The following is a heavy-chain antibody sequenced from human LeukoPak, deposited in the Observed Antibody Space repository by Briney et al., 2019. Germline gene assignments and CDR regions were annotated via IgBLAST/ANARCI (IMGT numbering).Heavy chain of an antibody. CDR2: ISGSGGST. D-gene: IGHD2-21*01. Sequence: GSLRLSCAASGFTFSSYAMSWVRQAPGKGLEWVSAISGSGGSTYYADSVKGRFTISRDNSKNTLYLQMNSLRAEDAAVYYCAKAPVTTCRGAYCYPFDYWGQGTLVTVSS. CDR1: GFTFSSYA. J-gene: IGHJ4*02. V-gene: IGHV3-23*01. CDR3: AKAPVTTCRGAYCYPFDY.